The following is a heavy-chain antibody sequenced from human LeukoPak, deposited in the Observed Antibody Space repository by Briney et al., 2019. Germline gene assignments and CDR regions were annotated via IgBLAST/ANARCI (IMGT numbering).Heavy chain of an antibody. CDR3: ARSVRWSSGYPY. V-gene: IGHV1-2*02. J-gene: IGHJ4*02. D-gene: IGHD3-22*01. Sequence: ASVKVSCKASGYTFTGYYMRWVRKAPGQRLGWMGWINPNSGGTNYAQKFQGRVTMTRDTSISTAYMELSRLRSDDTAVYYCARSVRWSSGYPYWGQGTLVTVSS. CDR2: INPNSGGT. CDR1: GYTFTGYY.